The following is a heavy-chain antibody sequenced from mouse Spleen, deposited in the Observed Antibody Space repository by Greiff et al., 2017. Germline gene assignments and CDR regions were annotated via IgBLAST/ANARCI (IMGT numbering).Heavy chain of an antibody. CDR2: INPNNGGT. V-gene: IGHV1-26*01. CDR3: AMEVRRGDYFDY. J-gene: IGHJ2*01. Sequence: VQLKQSGPELVKPAASVKISCKASGYTFTDYYMNWVKQSHGKSLEWIGDINPNNGGTSYNQKFKGKATLTVDKSSSTAYMELRSLTSEDSAVYYCAMEVRRGDYFDYWGQGTTLTVSS. D-gene: IGHD2-14*01. CDR1: GYTFTDYY.